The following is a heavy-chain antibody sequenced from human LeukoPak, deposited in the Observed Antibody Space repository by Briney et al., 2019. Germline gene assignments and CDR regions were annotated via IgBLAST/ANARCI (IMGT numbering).Heavy chain of an antibody. V-gene: IGHV3-53*01. Sequence: GGSLRLSCAASGFTVSSNYMSWVRQAPGKGLEWVSVIYSGGSTYYADSVKGRFTISRDNSKNTLYLQMNSLRAEDTAVYYCARMVWGTYDTDGYRGQGTLVTVSS. CDR3: ARMVWGTYDTDGY. CDR2: IYSGGST. D-gene: IGHD3-16*01. CDR1: GFTVSSNY. J-gene: IGHJ4*02.